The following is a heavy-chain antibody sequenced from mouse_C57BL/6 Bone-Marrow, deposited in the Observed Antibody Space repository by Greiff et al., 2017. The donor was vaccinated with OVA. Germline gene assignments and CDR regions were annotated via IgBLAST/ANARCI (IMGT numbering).Heavy chain of an antibody. CDR2: IYPGNSDT. V-gene: IGHV1-5*01. D-gene: IGHD4-1*01. CDR1: GYTFTSYW. Sequence: EVKLEESGTVLVRPGASVKMSCKTSGYTFTSYWMHWVKQRPGQGLEWIGAIYPGNSDTSYNQKFKGKATLTAVTSASTAYMELSRLTNEDAAVYSYTQLGRRSYFDYWGQGTTLTVSS. CDR3: TQLGRRSYFDY. J-gene: IGHJ2*01.